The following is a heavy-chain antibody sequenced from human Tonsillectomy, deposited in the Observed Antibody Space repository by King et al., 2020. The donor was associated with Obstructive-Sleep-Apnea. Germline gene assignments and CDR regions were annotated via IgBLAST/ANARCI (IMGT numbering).Heavy chain of an antibody. CDR3: AKDIGGLGYCSGGSCYPDY. D-gene: IGHD2-15*01. CDR2: ISWDGGST. J-gene: IGHJ4*02. Sequence: VQLVESGGVVVQPGGSLRLSCAASGFTFDDYAMHWVRQAPGKGLEWVSLISWDGGSTYYAESVKGRFTISRDNSKNSLYLQMNSLRAEDTALYYCAKDIGGLGYCSGGSCYPDYWGQGTLVTVSS. CDR1: GFTFDDYA. V-gene: IGHV3-43D*03.